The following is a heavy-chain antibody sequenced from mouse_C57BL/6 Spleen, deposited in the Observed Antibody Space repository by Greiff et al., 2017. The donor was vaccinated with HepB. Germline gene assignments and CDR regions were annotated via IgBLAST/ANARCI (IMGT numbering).Heavy chain of an antibody. D-gene: IGHD6-5*01. CDR3: ARDRGPYDYFDY. CDR2: INYDGSST. Sequence: EVQVVESEGGLVQPGSSMKLSCTASGFTFSDYYMAWVRQVPEKGLEWVANINYDGSSTYYLDSLKSRFIISRDNAKNILYLQMSSLKSEDTATYYCARDRGPYDYFDYWGQGTTLTVSS. J-gene: IGHJ2*01. CDR1: GFTFSDYY. V-gene: IGHV5-16*01.